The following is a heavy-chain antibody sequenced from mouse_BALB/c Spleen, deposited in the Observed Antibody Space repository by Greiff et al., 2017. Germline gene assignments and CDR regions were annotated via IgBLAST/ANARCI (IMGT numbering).Heavy chain of an antibody. J-gene: IGHJ2*01. CDR2: IDPETGGT. CDR3: TRSLYGKKYFDY. CDR1: GYTFTDYE. Sequence: QVQLKESGAELVRPGASVTLSCKASGYTFTDYEMHWVKQTPVHGLEWIGAIDPETGGTAYNQKFKGKATLTADKSSSTAYMELRSLTSEDSAVYYCTRSLYGKKYFDYWGQGTTLTVSS. V-gene: IGHV1-15*01. D-gene: IGHD2-1*01.